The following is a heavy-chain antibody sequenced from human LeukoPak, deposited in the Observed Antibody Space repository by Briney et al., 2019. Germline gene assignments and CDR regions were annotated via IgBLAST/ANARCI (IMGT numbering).Heavy chain of an antibody. CDR1: GFTLSSYW. CDR2: IKQDGSEK. Sequence: GGSLRLSCAASGFTLSSYWMSWVRQAPGKGLEWVANIKQDGSEKYYVDSVKGRFTISRDNAKNALYLQMNSLRAEDTAVYYCARDWGDYGDYWGHGTLVTVFS. CDR3: ARDWGDYGDY. J-gene: IGHJ4*01. D-gene: IGHD3-16*01. V-gene: IGHV3-7*01.